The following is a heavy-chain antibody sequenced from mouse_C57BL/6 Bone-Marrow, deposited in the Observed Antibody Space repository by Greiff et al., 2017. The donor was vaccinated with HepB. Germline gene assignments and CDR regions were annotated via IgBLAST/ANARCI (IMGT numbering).Heavy chain of an antibody. Sequence: QVHVKQSGAELAKPGASVKLSCKASGYTFTSYWMHWVKQRPGQGLEWIGYINPSSGYTKYNQKFKDKATLTADKSSSTAYMQLSSLTYEDSAVYYCASHYASPPFAYWGQGTLVTVSA. D-gene: IGHD1-1*01. CDR2: INPSSGYT. CDR1: GYTFTSYW. CDR3: ASHYASPPFAY. V-gene: IGHV1-7*01. J-gene: IGHJ3*01.